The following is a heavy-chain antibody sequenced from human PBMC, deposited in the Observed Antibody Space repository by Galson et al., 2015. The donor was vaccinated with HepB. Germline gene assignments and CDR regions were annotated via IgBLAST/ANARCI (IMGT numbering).Heavy chain of an antibody. V-gene: IGHV1-46*03. Sequence: SVKVSCKASGYTFTSYYMHWVRQAPGQGLEWMGIINPSGGSTSYAQKFQGRVTMTRDTSTSTVYMELSSLRSEDTAVYYCARAYYDFWSGYSIDYWGQGTLVTVPS. CDR2: INPSGGST. J-gene: IGHJ4*02. CDR3: ARAYYDFWSGYSIDY. CDR1: GYTFTSYY. D-gene: IGHD3-3*01.